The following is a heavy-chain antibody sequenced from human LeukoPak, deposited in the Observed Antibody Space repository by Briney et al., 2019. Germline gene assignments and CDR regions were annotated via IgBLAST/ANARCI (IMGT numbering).Heavy chain of an antibody. CDR2: RYYSGTI. J-gene: IGHJ5*02. CDR3: ARGRPFDP. Sequence: SETLSLTCTVSGDSISSGTYSWGWIRQPPGKGREWIGSRYYSGTIYYNPSLKSRVTISVDTSKNQFSLKLSSVTAADTAVYYCARGRPFDPWGQGTLVTVSS. V-gene: IGHV4-39*01. CDR1: GDSISSGTYS.